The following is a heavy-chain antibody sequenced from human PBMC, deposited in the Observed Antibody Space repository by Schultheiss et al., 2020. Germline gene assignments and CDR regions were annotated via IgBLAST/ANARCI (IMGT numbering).Heavy chain of an antibody. Sequence: GESLKISCAASGFTFSSYSMNWVRQAPGKGLEWVSSISSSSSYIYYADSVKGRFTISRDNAKNSLYLQMNSLRAEDTAVYYCARDGGTFSSSWSREYYYGMDVWGQGTTVTVAS. CDR3: ARDGGTFSSSWSREYYYGMDV. CDR2: ISSSSSYI. D-gene: IGHD6-13*01. V-gene: IGHV3-21*01. CDR1: GFTFSSYS. J-gene: IGHJ6*02.